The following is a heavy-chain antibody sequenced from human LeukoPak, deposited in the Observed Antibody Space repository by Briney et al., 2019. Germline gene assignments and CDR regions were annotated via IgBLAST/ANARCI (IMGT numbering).Heavy chain of an antibody. V-gene: IGHV4-39*01. CDR2: IYYSGST. CDR3: ARQDRIAVAGTMWFDP. Sequence: SETLSLTCTVSGGSISSSSYYWGWIRQPPGKGLGWIGSIYYSGSTYYNPSLKSRVTISVDTSKNQFSLKLSSVTAADTAVYYCARQDRIAVAGTMWFDPWGQGTLVTVSS. J-gene: IGHJ5*02. D-gene: IGHD6-19*01. CDR1: GGSISSSSYY.